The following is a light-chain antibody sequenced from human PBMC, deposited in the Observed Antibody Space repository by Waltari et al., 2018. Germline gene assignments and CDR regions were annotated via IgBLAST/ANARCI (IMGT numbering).Light chain of an antibody. CDR1: QSLPHSNGYNY. CDR2: LGS. J-gene: IGKJ4*01. V-gene: IGKV2-28*01. Sequence: IVMTQSPLSLPVTPGETAPIPSRSSQSLPHSNGYNYLDWYLQKPGQSQQLLIYLGSNRASGVPDRFSGSGSGTDFTLKISRVEAEDVGVYYCMQALQTPTFGGGTKVEIK. CDR3: MQALQTPT.